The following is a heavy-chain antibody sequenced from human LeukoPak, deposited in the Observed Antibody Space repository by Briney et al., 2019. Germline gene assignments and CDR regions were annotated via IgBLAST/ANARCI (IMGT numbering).Heavy chain of an antibody. V-gene: IGHV1-69*13. CDR3: ARCYGRGSVKFRWFDP. J-gene: IGHJ5*02. CDR2: IIPIFGTA. Sequence: SVTVSFTASGGTFSIYAISWVRQAPGQGLEWMGGIIPIFGTANYAQKFQGRVTITADESTSTAYMELSSLRSEDTAVYYCARCYGRGSVKFRWFDPWGQGTLVTVSS. CDR1: GGTFSIYA. D-gene: IGHD5-18*01.